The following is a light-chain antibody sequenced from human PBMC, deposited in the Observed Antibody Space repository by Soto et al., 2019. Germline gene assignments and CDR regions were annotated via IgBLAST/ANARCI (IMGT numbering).Light chain of an antibody. Sequence: EIVWSHSQDTLSLSPGERATLSCGASQSVSSSYLAWYQQKPGLAPRLLIYDASNRATGIPARFSGSGSGTDFTLTISSLESEDFAVYYCHQRKSWPRTFGQGTKVDI. CDR3: HQRKSWPRT. V-gene: IGKV3D-20*02. CDR2: DAS. CDR1: QSVSSSY. J-gene: IGKJ1*01.